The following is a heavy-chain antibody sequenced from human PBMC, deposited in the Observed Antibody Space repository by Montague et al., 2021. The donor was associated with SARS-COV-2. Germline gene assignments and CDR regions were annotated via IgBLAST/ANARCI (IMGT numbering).Heavy chain of an antibody. J-gene: IGHJ5*02. Sequence: SETLSLTCGVSGGSIDVSVGRYSWSWIRQPPGTGLEWIVYVYYSGNTDSTPSLRSRVTMSGDTSKNQFFLTLKSVTAADTAIYYCARGTTNPYDTRGAWFDPWGHVSLASVAS. D-gene: IGHD3-22*01. CDR3: ARGTTNPYDTRGAWFDP. V-gene: IGHV4-61*01. CDR2: VYYSGNT. CDR1: GGSIDVSVGRYS.